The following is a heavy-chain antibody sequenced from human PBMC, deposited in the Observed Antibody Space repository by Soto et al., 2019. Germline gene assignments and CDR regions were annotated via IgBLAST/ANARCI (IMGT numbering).Heavy chain of an antibody. D-gene: IGHD3-3*01. CDR2: IYYSGST. J-gene: IGHJ6*02. Sequence: PSDPLSPTCTVSGGTISSSSYYWGWIRQHPGKGLEWIGSIYYSGSTYYNPSLESRVTISVDTSKNQFSLKLSSVTAADTPVYYCARSRTMFRVVILGGQGIDVWVQVFTVT. CDR3: ARSRTMFRVVILGGQGIDV. CDR1: GGTISSSSYY. V-gene: IGHV4-39*01.